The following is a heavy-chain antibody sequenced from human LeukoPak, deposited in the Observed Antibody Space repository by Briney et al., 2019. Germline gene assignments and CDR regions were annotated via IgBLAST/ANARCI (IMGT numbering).Heavy chain of an antibody. CDR1: GYTFTSYA. V-gene: IGHV1-3*01. CDR3: HLKGVGKNYYYYYGMDV. Sequence: ASVKVSCKASGYTFTSYAMHWVRQAPGQRLEWMGWINAGNGNTKYSQKFQGRVTVTRDTSASTAYMELSSLRSEDTAVYYCHLKGVGKNYYYYYGMDVWGQGTTVTVSS. J-gene: IGHJ6*02. D-gene: IGHD1-14*01. CDR2: INAGNGNT.